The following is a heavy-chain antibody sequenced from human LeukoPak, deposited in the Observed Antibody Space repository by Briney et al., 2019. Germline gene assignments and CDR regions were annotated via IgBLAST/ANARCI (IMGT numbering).Heavy chain of an antibody. D-gene: IGHD6-19*01. J-gene: IGHJ2*01. Sequence: GGSLRLSCAASGFTVSTNYMSWVRQAPGKGLEWVSIIYSGGTTYYADSVKGRFSISRDNSKNTLYLQMNSLRAEDTAVYYCARDPSSGRYWCFDLWGRGTLVTVSS. CDR1: GFTVSTNY. V-gene: IGHV3-53*01. CDR3: ARDPSSGRYWCFDL. CDR2: IYSGGTT.